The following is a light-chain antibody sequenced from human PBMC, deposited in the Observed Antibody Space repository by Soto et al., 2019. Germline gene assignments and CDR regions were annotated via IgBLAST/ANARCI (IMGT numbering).Light chain of an antibody. CDR1: SSDVGAYDY. Sequence: HSALTQPPSASGSPGQSVTISCTGTSSDVGAYDYVPWYQQHPGKAPKLMIYEINKRPSGVPDRFSGSKSGNTASLTVSGLQAEDEADYYCSSFAGSNNFPYVFGTGTKVTVL. CDR2: EIN. V-gene: IGLV2-8*01. J-gene: IGLJ1*01. CDR3: SSFAGSNNFPYV.